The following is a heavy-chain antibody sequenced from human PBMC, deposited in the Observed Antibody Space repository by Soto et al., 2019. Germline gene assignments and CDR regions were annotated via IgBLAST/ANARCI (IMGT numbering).Heavy chain of an antibody. D-gene: IGHD6-19*01. CDR2: MNPNSGNT. V-gene: IGHV1-8*01. Sequence: ASVKVSCKASGYTFTSYDINWVRQATGQGLEWMGWMNPNSGNTGYAQKFQGRVTMSRNTSISTAYMELSSLRSEDTAVYYCASTVYSSSYYYSYGMDFWGQGITVTVSS. CDR1: GYTFTSYD. J-gene: IGHJ6*02. CDR3: ASTVYSSSYYYSYGMDF.